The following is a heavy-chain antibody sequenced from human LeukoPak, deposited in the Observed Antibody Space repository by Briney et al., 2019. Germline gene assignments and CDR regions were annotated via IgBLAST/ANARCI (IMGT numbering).Heavy chain of an antibody. D-gene: IGHD3-3*01. CDR3: AKDPGNYDFWSGPNWFDP. CDR2: ISGSGDST. CDR1: GFTFSTYA. J-gene: IGHJ5*02. V-gene: IGHV3-23*01. Sequence: PGGSLRLSCAASGFTFSTYAMSWVRQAPGKGLEWVSAISGSGDSTYYADSVKGRLTFSRDNSKNTLYLQMNSLRAEDTAVYYCAKDPGNYDFWSGPNWFDPWGQGTLVTVSS.